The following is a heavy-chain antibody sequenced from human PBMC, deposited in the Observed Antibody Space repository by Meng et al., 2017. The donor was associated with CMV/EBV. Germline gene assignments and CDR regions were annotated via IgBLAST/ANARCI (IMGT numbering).Heavy chain of an antibody. J-gene: IGHJ5*02. CDR3: ARDRSSSDSYNWFDP. D-gene: IGHD6-6*01. CDR1: GYTFTSHD. V-gene: IGHV1-18*01. Sequence: VSVKVPCKASGYTFTSHDISRVRQAPGQGLEWMGWISAYNGNTNYAQKLQGRVTMTTDTSTSTAYMELRSLRSDDTAVYYCARDRSSSDSYNWFDPWGQGTLVTVSS. CDR2: ISAYNGNT.